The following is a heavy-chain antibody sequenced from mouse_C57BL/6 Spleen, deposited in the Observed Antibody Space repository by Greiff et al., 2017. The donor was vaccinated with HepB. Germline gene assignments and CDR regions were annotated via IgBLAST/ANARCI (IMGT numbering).Heavy chain of an antibody. Sequence: VKLQQSGPELVKPGASVKISCKASGYAFSSSWMNWVKQRPGKGLEWIGRIYPGDGDTNYNGKFKGKATLTADKSSSTAYMQLSSLTSEDSAVYFCASYGSPFAYWGQGTLVTVSA. V-gene: IGHV1-82*01. J-gene: IGHJ3*01. CDR3: ASYGSPFAY. CDR1: GYAFSSSW. D-gene: IGHD2-1*01. CDR2: IYPGDGDT.